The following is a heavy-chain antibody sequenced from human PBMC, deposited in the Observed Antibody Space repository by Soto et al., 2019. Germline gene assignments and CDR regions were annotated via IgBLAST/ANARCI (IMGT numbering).Heavy chain of an antibody. D-gene: IGHD4-17*01. V-gene: IGHV1-69*13. J-gene: IGHJ6*02. CDR1: GGTFSSYA. Sequence: SVKVSFKAFGGTFSSYAISWLRQAPGQGLEWMGGIIPIFGTANYAQKFQGRVTITADESTSTAYMELSSLRSEDTAVYYCARDTHPILRGNYYYGMDVWGQGTTVTVSS. CDR3: ARDTHPILRGNYYYGMDV. CDR2: IIPIFGTA.